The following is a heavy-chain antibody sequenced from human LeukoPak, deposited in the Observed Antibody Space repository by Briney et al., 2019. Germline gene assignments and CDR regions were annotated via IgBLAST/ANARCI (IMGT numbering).Heavy chain of an antibody. J-gene: IGHJ3*02. V-gene: IGHV3-48*01. Sequence: GGSLRLSCAASAASGFTFSSFIMNWVRQAPGKGLEWVSYISNGNSPIYYADSVKGRFTISRDNAKNSLYLQMYSLRVEDTAVYYCARGFPAWRGAFDIWGQGTKVTVSS. CDR3: ARGFPAWRGAFDI. CDR2: ISNGNSPI. CDR1: GFTFSSFI. D-gene: IGHD2-2*01.